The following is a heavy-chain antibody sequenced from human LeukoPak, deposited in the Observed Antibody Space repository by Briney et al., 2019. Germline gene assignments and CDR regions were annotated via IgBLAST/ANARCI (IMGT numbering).Heavy chain of an antibody. CDR2: ISYDGSNK. J-gene: IGHJ4*02. CDR1: GFTFSSYG. V-gene: IGHV3-30*03. Sequence: GGSLRLSCAASGFTFSSYGMHWVRQAPGKGLEWVAVISYDGSNKYYADSVKGRFTISRDNAKNSLYLQMNSLRAEDTAVYYCAREKYYYDSSGPDYWGQGTLVTVSS. CDR3: AREKYYYDSSGPDY. D-gene: IGHD3-22*01.